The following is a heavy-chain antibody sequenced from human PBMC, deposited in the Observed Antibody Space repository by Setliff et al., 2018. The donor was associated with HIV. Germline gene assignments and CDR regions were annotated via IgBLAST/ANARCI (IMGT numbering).Heavy chain of an antibody. V-gene: IGHV3-23*01. CDR3: AKHSAGPVIWFFYYMDV. Sequence: PGGSLRLSCTVSGISIRHYAITWVRQTPRKGLEWVSSISNDGGGTHFADSVRGRFSVSRDASSNTLYLQMNNLRAEDTAVYFCAKHSAGPVIWFFYYMDVWGKGTPVTVSS. J-gene: IGHJ6*03. D-gene: IGHD3-10*01. CDR2: ISNDGGGT. CDR1: GISIRHYA.